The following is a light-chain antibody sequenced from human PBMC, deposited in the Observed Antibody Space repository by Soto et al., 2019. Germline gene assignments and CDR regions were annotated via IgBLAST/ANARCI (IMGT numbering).Light chain of an antibody. V-gene: IGKV3-15*01. J-gene: IGKJ1*01. CDR2: GAT. CDR1: QSVRSN. Sequence: EKVMTQSPVTLSVSPGERATLSYRASQSVRSNLAWYQQKPGQAPRLLIYGATTRATGIPARFSGSGSGTEFTLTISSLQSEDVAVYYCQQYNDWWTFGQGTKVEIK. CDR3: QQYNDWWT.